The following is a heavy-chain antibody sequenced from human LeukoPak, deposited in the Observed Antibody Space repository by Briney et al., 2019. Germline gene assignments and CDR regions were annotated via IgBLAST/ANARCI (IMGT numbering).Heavy chain of an antibody. D-gene: IGHD3-10*01. CDR2: IYYSGST. CDR1: GGSISSYY. V-gene: IGHV4-59*01. J-gene: IGHJ4*02. CDR3: ARDRWGSGSYYEPFDY. Sequence: SETLSLTCTVSGGSISSYYWSWIRQPPGKGLEWIGYIYYSGSTNYNPSLKSRVTISVDTSKNQFSLKLSSVTAADTAVYYCARDRWGSGSYYEPFDYWGQGTLVTVSS.